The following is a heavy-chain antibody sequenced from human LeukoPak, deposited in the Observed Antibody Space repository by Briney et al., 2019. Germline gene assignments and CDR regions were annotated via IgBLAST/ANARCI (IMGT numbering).Heavy chain of an antibody. CDR1: GFTVSSNY. CDR3: ARDCVVVVAARPQDYYYGMDV. D-gene: IGHD2-15*01. J-gene: IGHJ6*02. V-gene: IGHV3-66*01. Sequence: GGSLRLSCAASGFTVSSNYMSWVRQAPGKGLEWVSVIYSGGSTYYADSVKGRFTISRDNSKNTLYLQMNSLRAEDTAVYYCARDCVVVVAARPQDYYYGMDVWGQGTTVTVSS. CDR2: IYSGGST.